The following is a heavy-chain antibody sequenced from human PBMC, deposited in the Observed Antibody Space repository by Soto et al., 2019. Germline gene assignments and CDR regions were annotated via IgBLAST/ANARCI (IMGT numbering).Heavy chain of an antibody. Sequence: GASVKVSCKASGYTFTGYYMHWVRQAPGQGLEWMGLINPNSGGTNYAQKFQGWVTMTRDTSISTAYMELSRLRFDDTAVYYCAREGITGTGFDYWGQGTLVTVSS. CDR2: INPNSGGT. CDR1: GYTFTGYY. J-gene: IGHJ4*02. CDR3: AREGITGTGFDY. V-gene: IGHV1-2*04. D-gene: IGHD1-20*01.